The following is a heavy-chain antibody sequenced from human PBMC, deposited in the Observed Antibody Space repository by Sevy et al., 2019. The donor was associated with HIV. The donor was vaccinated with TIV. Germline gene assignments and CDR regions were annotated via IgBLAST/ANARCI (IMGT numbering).Heavy chain of an antibody. D-gene: IGHD3-10*01. J-gene: IGHJ6*02. CDR1: GDSVSSNSAA. V-gene: IGHV6-1*01. CDR2: TYYRSKWYN. Sequence: QSQTLSLTCAISGDSVSSNSAAWNWIRQSPSRGLESLGRTYYRSKWYNDYAVSVKSRITINPDTSKNQFSLQLNSVTPEDTAVHYCARGDYFGSGISNYYYYGMDVWGQGTTVTVSS. CDR3: ARGDYFGSGISNYYYYGMDV.